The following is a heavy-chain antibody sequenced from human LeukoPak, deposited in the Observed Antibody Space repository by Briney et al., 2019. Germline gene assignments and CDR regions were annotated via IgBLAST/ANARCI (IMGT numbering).Heavy chain of an antibody. J-gene: IGHJ5*02. CDR2: ITSSSSNK. D-gene: IGHD3-22*01. Sequence: GSLRLSCAASGFPFSRYSMNWVRQAPGEGPEWVSSITSSSSNKDYVDSVKGRFTVSRDNAKNSLYLQMNSLRAEDTAVYYCARENYYDSSGYSKTRYNWFDPWGQGTLVTVSS. V-gene: IGHV3-21*01. CDR3: ARENYYDSSGYSKTRYNWFDP. CDR1: GFPFSRYS.